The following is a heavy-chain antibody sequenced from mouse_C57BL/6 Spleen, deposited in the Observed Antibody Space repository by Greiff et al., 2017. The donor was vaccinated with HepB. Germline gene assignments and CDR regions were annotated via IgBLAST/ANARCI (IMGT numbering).Heavy chain of an antibody. D-gene: IGHD2-4*01. CDR3: ALYDYGFAY. CDR2: IDPSDSYT. CDR1: GYTFTSYW. Sequence: QVQLKQPGAELVMPGASVKLSCKASGYTFTSYWMHWVKQRPGQGLEWIGEIDPSDSYTNYNQKFKGKSTLTVDKSSSTAYMQLSSLTSEDSAVYYCALYDYGFAYWGQGTLVTVSA. J-gene: IGHJ3*01. V-gene: IGHV1-69*01.